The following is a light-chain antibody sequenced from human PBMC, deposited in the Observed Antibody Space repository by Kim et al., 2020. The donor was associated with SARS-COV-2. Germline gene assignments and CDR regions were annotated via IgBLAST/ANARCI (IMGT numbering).Light chain of an antibody. CDR3: AAWDDSLNAWV. CDR2: FND. CDR1: SSSIGTNT. V-gene: IGLV1-44*01. J-gene: IGLJ3*02. Sequence: ELTQPPSASGTPGQRVTISCSGSSSSIGTNTVNWYQQLPGTAPKLLIYFNDQRPSGVPDRFSGSKSGTSASLAISGLQSEDEADYYCAAWDDSLNAWVFGGGTQLTVL.